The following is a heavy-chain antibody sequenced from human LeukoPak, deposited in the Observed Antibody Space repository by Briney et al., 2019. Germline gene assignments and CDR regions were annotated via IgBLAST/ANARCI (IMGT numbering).Heavy chain of an antibody. CDR2: ISPGGGSK. CDR3: AGGRDTAVAGPGGYFDY. V-gene: IGHV3-11*01. Sequence: PGGSLRLSCAAFGFTFTDYHMSWIRQAPGKGLERVSYISPGGGSKYFADSVKGRFTISRDNAKNSLYLQMNSLTAEDTAVYYCAGGRDTAVAGPGGYFDYWAQGTLVTVSS. J-gene: IGHJ4*02. CDR1: GFTFTDYH. D-gene: IGHD6-19*01.